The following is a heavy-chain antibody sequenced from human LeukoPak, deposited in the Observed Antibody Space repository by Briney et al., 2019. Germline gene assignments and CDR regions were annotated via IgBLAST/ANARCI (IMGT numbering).Heavy chain of an antibody. Sequence: GGSLRLSCAASGFTFSPLGMNWVRQAPGRGLEWVSYISSGSSTTYYADSVKGRFTISRDNAKNSLYLQVNSLRDEDTAVYYCARFTYGMDVWGQGTTVTVSS. CDR3: ARFTYGMDV. J-gene: IGHJ6*02. V-gene: IGHV3-48*02. CDR2: ISSGSSTT. CDR1: GFTFSPLG. D-gene: IGHD3-10*01.